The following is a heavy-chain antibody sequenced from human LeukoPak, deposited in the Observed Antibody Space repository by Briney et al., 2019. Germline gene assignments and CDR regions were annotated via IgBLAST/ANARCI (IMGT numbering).Heavy chain of an antibody. V-gene: IGHV3-48*01. CDR1: GFTFSTYS. CDR2: IRSSGTTT. CDR3: AKGETSGWSLYYFDY. Sequence: GGSLRLSCAASGFTFSTYSMNWVRQAPGKGLEWVSYIRSSGTTTYYADSVEGRFTISRDNGKNSLYLQMNSLRAEDTGVYYCAKGETSGWSLYYFDYWGRGTLVTVSS. J-gene: IGHJ4*02. D-gene: IGHD6-19*01.